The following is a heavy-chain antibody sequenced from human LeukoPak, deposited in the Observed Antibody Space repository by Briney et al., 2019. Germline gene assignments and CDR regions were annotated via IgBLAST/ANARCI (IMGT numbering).Heavy chain of an antibody. Sequence: GGSLRLSCAASGFTFSDYSMNWVRQAPGKGLEWVSSISSSSSYMYYADSVKGRFTISRDNAKNSLYLQMNSLRAEDTAVYYCVKDFRSLPENTGYDYWGQGTPVTVSS. D-gene: IGHD5-18*01. CDR1: GFTFSDYS. CDR2: ISSSSSYM. CDR3: VKDFRSLPENTGYDY. V-gene: IGHV3-21*01. J-gene: IGHJ4*02.